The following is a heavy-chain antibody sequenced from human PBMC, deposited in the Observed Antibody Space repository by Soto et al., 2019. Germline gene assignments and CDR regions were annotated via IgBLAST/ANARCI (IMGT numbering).Heavy chain of an antibody. V-gene: IGHV1-18*01. CDR2: ISAYNGNT. J-gene: IGHJ4*02. D-gene: IGHD1-26*01. Sequence: QVQLVQSGAEVKKPGASVKVSCKASGYTFTSYGIIWVRQAPGQGLEWMGWISAYNGNTHYAQKLQGRVTMTTDTSTSTAYIELRSLRSHDTAVYYCARDRGSYALDYWGQGTLVTVSS. CDR3: ARDRGSYALDY. CDR1: GYTFTSYG.